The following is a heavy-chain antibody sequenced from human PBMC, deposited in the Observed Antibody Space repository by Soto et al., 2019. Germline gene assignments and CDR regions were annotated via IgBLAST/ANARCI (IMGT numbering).Heavy chain of an antibody. CDR1: GFTFSSYS. Sequence: GGSLRLSCAASGFTFSSYSMNWVRQAPGKGLEWVSSISSSSSYIYYADSVKGRFTISRDNAKNSLYLQMNSLRAEDTAVYYCAKIVGRIAAAGYFDYWGQGTLVTVSS. CDR2: ISSSSSYI. CDR3: AKIVGRIAAAGYFDY. D-gene: IGHD6-13*01. J-gene: IGHJ4*02. V-gene: IGHV3-21*04.